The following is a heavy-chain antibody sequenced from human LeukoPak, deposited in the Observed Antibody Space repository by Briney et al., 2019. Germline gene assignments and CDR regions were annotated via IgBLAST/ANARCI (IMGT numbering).Heavy chain of an antibody. V-gene: IGHV4-31*03. Sequence: PSETLSLTCTVSGGSISSGGYYWSWIRQHPGKGLEWIGYIYYSGSTYYNPSLKSRVTISVDKSKNQFSLKLSSVTAADTAVYYCARDRAFITMVRGVIRNRWFDPWGQGTLVTVSS. D-gene: IGHD3-10*01. J-gene: IGHJ5*02. CDR3: ARDRAFITMVRGVIRNRWFDP. CDR1: GGSISSGGYY. CDR2: IYYSGST.